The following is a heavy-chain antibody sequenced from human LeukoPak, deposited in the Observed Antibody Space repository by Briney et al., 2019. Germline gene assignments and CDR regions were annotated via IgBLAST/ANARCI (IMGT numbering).Heavy chain of an antibody. CDR3: AKDRSIGTYYTFDH. CDR1: GFTFSDYA. V-gene: IGHV3-23*01. J-gene: IGHJ4*02. CDR2: ISGSGVMT. Sequence: GGSLRLSCAASGFTFSDYAMTWVRQAPGKGLEWVATISGSGVMTYYADSVKGRFTVSGDTSKNAIYLQMHSLTAADTAVYYCAKDRSIGTYYTFDHWSQGTLVTVSS. D-gene: IGHD1-26*01.